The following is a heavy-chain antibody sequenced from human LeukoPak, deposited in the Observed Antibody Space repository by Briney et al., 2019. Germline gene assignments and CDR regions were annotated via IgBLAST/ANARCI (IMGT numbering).Heavy chain of an antibody. CDR1: GFTFSSYW. CDR2: INSDGSST. D-gene: IGHD5-24*01. Sequence: GGSLRLSCAASGFTFSSYWMHWVRQAPGKGLVWVSRINSDGSSTSYADSVKGRFTIPRDNAKNTLYLQMNSLRAEDTALYYCAKDGRDYYGLDVWGQGTTVTVSS. V-gene: IGHV3-74*01. J-gene: IGHJ6*02. CDR3: AKDGRDYYGLDV.